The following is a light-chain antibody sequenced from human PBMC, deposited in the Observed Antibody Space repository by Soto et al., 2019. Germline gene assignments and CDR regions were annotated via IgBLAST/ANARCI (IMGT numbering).Light chain of an antibody. V-gene: IGKV3-20*01. J-gene: IGKJ3*01. CDR2: RAS. Sequence: VLTQSPGTLSLSPGERATLSCRASERISSNFLAWYQQRPGQAPRLLIYRASTRASGIPDRFSGSVSGSAFALTISILEPEDFAVYYCQQYGSSPFTFGPGTTVEIK. CDR3: QQYGSSPFT. CDR1: ERISSNF.